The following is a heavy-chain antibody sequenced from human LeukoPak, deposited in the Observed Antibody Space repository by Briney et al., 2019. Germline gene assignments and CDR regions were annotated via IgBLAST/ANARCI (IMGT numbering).Heavy chain of an antibody. V-gene: IGHV3-7*01. D-gene: IGHD5-12*01. CDR2: IKQDGSEK. CDR1: GCTFSSYW. CDR3: ARDLNSGLDY. Sequence: PGGSLRLSCAVSGCTFSSYWMSWVRQAPGKGLEWVANIKQDGSEKYYVDSVKGRFTISRDNAKNSLYLQMSSLRGGDTAVYYCARDLNSGLDYWGQGTLVTVSS. J-gene: IGHJ4*02.